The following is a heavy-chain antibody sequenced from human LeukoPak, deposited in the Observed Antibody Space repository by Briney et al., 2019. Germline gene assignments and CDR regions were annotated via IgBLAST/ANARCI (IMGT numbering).Heavy chain of an antibody. CDR1: GFMFSSYW. D-gene: IGHD1-1*01. CDR2: IKEDGSEK. CDR3: ARDDRLVQFGN. Sequence: GGSLRLSCAASGFMFSSYWMSWVRQAPGKGLEWVADIKEDGSEKSYVDSVKGRFTISRDNSKNTLYLQMNSLRAEDTARYYCARDDRLVQFGNWGQGTLVTVSS. J-gene: IGHJ4*02. V-gene: IGHV3-7*03.